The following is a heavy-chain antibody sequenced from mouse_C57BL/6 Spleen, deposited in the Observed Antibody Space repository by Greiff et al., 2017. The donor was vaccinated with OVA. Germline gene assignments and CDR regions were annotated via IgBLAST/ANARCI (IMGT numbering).Heavy chain of an antibody. V-gene: IGHV1-62-2*01. J-gene: IGHJ2*01. Sequence: VQLQQSGAELVKPGASVKLSCKASGYTFTEYTIHWVKQRSGQGLEWIGWFYPGSCSIKYNEKFKDKATLTADKSSSTVYMELSRLTSEDSAVYCWERHEVNGYSVGFDYWGQGTTRTVSS. CDR3: ERHEVNGYSVGFDY. CDR2: FYPGSCSI. CDR1: GYTFTEYT. D-gene: IGHD2-3*01.